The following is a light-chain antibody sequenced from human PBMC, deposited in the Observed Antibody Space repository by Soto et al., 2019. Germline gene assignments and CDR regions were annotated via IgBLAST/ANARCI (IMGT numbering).Light chain of an antibody. CDR1: SGHSSYA. CDR2: LNSDGSH. Sequence: QSVLTQSPSASASLGASVNLTCTLTSGHSSYAIAWHQQQPEKGPRYLMKLNSDGSHNKGDGIPDRFSGFSSGAERYLTISSLQAEDEADYYCQTWGTGVRGVFGGGTKLTVL. CDR3: QTWGTGVRGV. V-gene: IGLV4-69*01. J-gene: IGLJ3*02.